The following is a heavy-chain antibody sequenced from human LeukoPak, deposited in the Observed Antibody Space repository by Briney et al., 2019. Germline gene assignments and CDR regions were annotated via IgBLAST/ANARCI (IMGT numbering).Heavy chain of an antibody. D-gene: IGHD2-2*01. CDR1: GYTFTSYG. Sequence: ASVKVSCKASGYTFTSYGISWVRQAPGQGPEWMGCISAYNGNTNYSQKFQSRVTMTTDTSTSTAYMELRRLRSDNTAVYYCARETGVVPAAKSFDPWGQGTLVTVSS. J-gene: IGHJ5*02. CDR2: ISAYNGNT. V-gene: IGHV1-18*01. CDR3: ARETGVVPAAKSFDP.